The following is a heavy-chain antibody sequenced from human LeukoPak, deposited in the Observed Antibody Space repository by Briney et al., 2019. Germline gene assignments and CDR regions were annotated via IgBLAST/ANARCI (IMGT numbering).Heavy chain of an antibody. CDR3: ARGAVNKPVVVDVKPFDI. Sequence: GGSLRLSCAASGFIFSSYEMHWVRQAPGKGLEWVAVISYDGSKKYYADSVKGRLTVSRDNSKNTLYLQMNSLRAEDTAVYYCARGAVNKPVVVDVKPFDIWGQGTMVTVSS. CDR1: GFIFSSYE. D-gene: IGHD2-15*01. J-gene: IGHJ3*02. V-gene: IGHV3-30-3*01. CDR2: ISYDGSKK.